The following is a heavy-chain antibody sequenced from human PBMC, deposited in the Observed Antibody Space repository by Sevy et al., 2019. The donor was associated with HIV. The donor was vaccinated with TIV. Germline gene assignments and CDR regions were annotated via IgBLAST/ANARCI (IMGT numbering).Heavy chain of an antibody. D-gene: IGHD4-17*01. Sequence: GGSLRLSCAASGFTFSSYAMSWVRQAPGKGLEWVSAISGSGGSTYYADSVKGRFSISRDNSKNTLYLQMNSVRAEDTAVYYCAKTPLNTVTNKFGGSGGFDYWGQGTLVTVSS. CDR2: ISGSGGST. V-gene: IGHV3-23*01. J-gene: IGHJ4*02. CDR1: GFTFSSYA. CDR3: AKTPLNTVTNKFGGSGGFDY.